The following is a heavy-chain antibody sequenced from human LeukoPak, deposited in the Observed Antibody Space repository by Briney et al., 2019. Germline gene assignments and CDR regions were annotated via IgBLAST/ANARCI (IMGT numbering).Heavy chain of an antibody. CDR3: ARGIAAAADFDY. CDR1: GFTFSSXE. D-gene: IGHD6-13*01. V-gene: IGHV3-48*03. J-gene: IGHJ4*02. Sequence: LRLSXXASGFTFSSXEMNWVRQAPGKGLEWVSYISSSGSTIYYADSVKGRFTISRDNAKNSLYLQMNSLRAEDTAVYYCARGIAAAADFDYWGQXTXVXXSS. CDR2: ISSSGSTI.